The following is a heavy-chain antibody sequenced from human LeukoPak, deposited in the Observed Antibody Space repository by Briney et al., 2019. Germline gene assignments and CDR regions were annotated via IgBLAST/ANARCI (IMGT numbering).Heavy chain of an antibody. CDR1: GGTFSSYA. Sequence: ASVKVSCKASGGTFSSYAISWVRQAPGQGLEWMGGIIPIFGTANYAQKFQGRVTITADKSTSTAYMELSSLRSEDTAVYYCARDREQQLVRFYNAFDIWGQGTMVTVSS. V-gene: IGHV1-69*06. CDR2: IIPIFGTA. J-gene: IGHJ3*02. CDR3: ARDREQQLVRFYNAFDI. D-gene: IGHD6-13*01.